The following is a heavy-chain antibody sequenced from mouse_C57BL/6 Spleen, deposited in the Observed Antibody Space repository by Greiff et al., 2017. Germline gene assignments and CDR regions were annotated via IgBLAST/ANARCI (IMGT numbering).Heavy chain of an antibody. J-gene: IGHJ4*01. CDR1: GYSITSGYY. CDR3: ARGLRRYAMDY. D-gene: IGHD2-4*01. V-gene: IGHV3-6*01. CDR2: ISYDGSN. Sequence: DVQLQESGPGLVKPSQSLSLTCSVTGYSITSGYYWNWIRQFPGNKLEWMGYISYDGSNNYNPSLKNRISITRDTSKNQFFLKLNSVTTEDTATYYCARGLRRYAMDYWGQGTSVTVSS.